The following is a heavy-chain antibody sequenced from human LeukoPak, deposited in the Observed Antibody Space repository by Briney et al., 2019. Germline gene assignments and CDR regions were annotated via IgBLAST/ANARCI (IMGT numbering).Heavy chain of an antibody. CDR2: INHGGST. CDR1: GGSFSGYY. V-gene: IGHV4-34*01. Sequence: SETLSLTCAVYGGSFSGYYWSWIRQPPGKGLEWIGEINHGGSTNYNPSLKSRVTISVDTSKNQFSLKLSSVTAADTAVYYCARLAVVTKFDYWGQGTLVTVSS. CDR3: ARLAVVTKFDY. D-gene: IGHD3-22*01. J-gene: IGHJ4*02.